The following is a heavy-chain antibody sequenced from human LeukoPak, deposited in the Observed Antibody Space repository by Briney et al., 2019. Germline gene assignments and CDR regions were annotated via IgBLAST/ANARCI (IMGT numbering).Heavy chain of an antibody. Sequence: GESLKISCKGSGYSFTSYWIGWARQMPGKGLEWMGIIYPGDSDTRYSPSFQGQVTISADKSISTAYLQWSSLKASDTAMYYCARIVTYYYDSSGYHDYWGQGTLVTVSS. D-gene: IGHD3-22*01. CDR3: ARIVTYYYDSSGYHDY. J-gene: IGHJ4*02. CDR1: GYSFTSYW. CDR2: IYPGDSDT. V-gene: IGHV5-51*01.